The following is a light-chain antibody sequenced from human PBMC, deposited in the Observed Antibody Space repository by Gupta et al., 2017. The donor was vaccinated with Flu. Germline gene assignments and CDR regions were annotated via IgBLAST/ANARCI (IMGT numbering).Light chain of an antibody. CDR1: QGISSY. J-gene: IGKJ2*01. Sequence: SFLAASVGDRVNITCRASQGISSYLAWDQQKPGKATKLLIYAASTLQSGVPSRFSGSGSGTEFTLTISSLQPEDFATYYCQQLNSYPRNFGQGTKLEIK. V-gene: IGKV1-9*01. CDR2: AAS. CDR3: QQLNSYPRN.